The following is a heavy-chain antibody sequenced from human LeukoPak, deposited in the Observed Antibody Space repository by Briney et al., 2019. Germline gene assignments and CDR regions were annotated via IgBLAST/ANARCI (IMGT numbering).Heavy chain of an antibody. CDR3: AKDQLGGSGGWYNAFDL. D-gene: IGHD6-19*01. Sequence: GGSLRLSCAASGFTFSSFAMSWVRQAPGKGLEWVSVISDSGTSTYYADSVKGRFTISKDRPKNTLYLQMNSLRAEDTAIYYCAKDQLGGSGGWYNAFDLWGQGTMVSVSS. CDR2: ISDSGTST. CDR1: GFTFSSFA. J-gene: IGHJ3*01. V-gene: IGHV3-23*01.